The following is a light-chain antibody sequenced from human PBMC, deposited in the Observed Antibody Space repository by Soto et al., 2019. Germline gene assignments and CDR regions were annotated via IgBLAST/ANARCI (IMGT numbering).Light chain of an antibody. CDR1: QSVGSS. V-gene: IGKV3-11*01. CDR3: QQRSSWIT. Sequence: EIVLTQSPATLSLLPGERATLSCRASQSVGSSLAWYQHKPGQPPRLLLYDASNRATGIPARFSGSGSGTDFTLTISSLEPEDFAVYYCQQRSSWITFGQGARLEIE. CDR2: DAS. J-gene: IGKJ5*01.